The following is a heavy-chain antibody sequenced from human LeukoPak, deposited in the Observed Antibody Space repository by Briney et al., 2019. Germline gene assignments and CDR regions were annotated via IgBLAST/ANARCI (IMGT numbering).Heavy chain of an antibody. CDR2: IYHSGST. J-gene: IGHJ3*02. D-gene: IGHD3-22*01. CDR3: AREAYYYDSSGYLHDAFDI. Sequence: PSETLFLTCAVSGGSISSSNWWSWVRQPPGKGLEWIGEIYHSGSTNYNPSLKSRVTISVDTPKNQFSLKLSSVTAADTAVYYCAREAYYYDSSGYLHDAFDIWGQGTMVTVSS. V-gene: IGHV4-4*02. CDR1: GGSISSSNW.